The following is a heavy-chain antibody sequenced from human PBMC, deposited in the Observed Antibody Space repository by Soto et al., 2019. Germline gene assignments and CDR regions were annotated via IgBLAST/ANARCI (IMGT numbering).Heavy chain of an antibody. J-gene: IGHJ6*02. CDR1: GDSVSSNSAA. V-gene: IGHV6-1*01. CDR2: TYYRSKWYN. D-gene: IGHD6-19*01. CDR3: ARDIAVAGYYYYGMDV. Sequence: PSQTLSLTCAISGDSVSSNSAAWNWIRQSPSRCLEWLGRTYYRSKWYNDYAVSVKSRITINPDTSKNQFSLQLNSVTPEDTAVYYCARDIAVAGYYYYGMDVWGQGTTVTVSS.